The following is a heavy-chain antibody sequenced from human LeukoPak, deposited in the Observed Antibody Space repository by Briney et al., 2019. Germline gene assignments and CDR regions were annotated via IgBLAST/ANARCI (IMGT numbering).Heavy chain of an antibody. D-gene: IGHD5-18*01. Sequence: GGSLRLSCVASGFTFSSYWMSWVRQAPGKGLEWVANIKQDGSEKYYVDSVKGRFTISRDNAKNSLYLQMNSLRAEDTAVYYCARDQMGGYSYGYNDYWGQGTLVTVSS. CDR3: ARDQMGGYSYGYNDY. CDR2: IKQDGSEK. CDR1: GFTFSSYW. V-gene: IGHV3-7*01. J-gene: IGHJ4*02.